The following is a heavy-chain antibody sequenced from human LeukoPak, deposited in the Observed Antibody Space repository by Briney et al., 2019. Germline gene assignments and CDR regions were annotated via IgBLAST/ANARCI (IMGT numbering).Heavy chain of an antibody. CDR3: ASLFSRGGYSGYDYVASYYYYGMDV. D-gene: IGHD5-12*01. V-gene: IGHV1-69*04. J-gene: IGHJ6*02. Sequence: SVKVSCKASGGTFSSYAISWVRQAPGQGLEWMGRIIPILGIANYAQKFQGRVTITADKSTSTAYMELSSLRSEDTAVYYCASLFSRGGYSGYDYVASYYYYGMDVWGQGTTVTVSS. CDR2: IIPILGIA. CDR1: GGTFSSYA.